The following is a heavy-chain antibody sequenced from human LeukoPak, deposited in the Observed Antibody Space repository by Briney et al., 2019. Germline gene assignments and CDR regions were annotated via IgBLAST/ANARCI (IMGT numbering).Heavy chain of an antibody. V-gene: IGHV6-1*01. J-gene: IGHJ5*02. D-gene: IGHD6-19*01. CDR1: GDSVSSNSAA. CDR3: ARAVAATIQLYNWFDP. Sequence: SQTLSLTCAISGDSVSSNSAAWNWIRQSPSRGLEWLGRTYYRSKWYNDYAVSVKSRITINPDTSKNQFSLQLNSVTPEDTAVYYCARAVAATIQLYNWFDPWGQGTLVTVSS. CDR2: TYYRSKWYN.